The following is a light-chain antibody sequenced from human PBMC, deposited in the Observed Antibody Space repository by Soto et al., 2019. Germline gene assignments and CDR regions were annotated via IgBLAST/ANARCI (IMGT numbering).Light chain of an antibody. J-gene: IGLJ2*01. CDR2: EVS. CDR3: SSSTDTGTLVI. V-gene: IGLV2-14*01. CDR1: TSDVGRYKF. Sequence: QSVLTQPASVSGSPGQSITISCTGTTSDVGRYKFVSWYQHHPGKAPILLIFEVSNRPSGVSSRFSGSKSGNTASLTISGLQTEDEATYYCSSSTDTGTLVIFGGGTKLTVL.